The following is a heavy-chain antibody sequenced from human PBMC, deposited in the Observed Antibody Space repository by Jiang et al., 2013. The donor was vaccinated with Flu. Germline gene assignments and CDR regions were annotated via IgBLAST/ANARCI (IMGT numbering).Heavy chain of an antibody. D-gene: IGHD3-16*02. CDR1: GFTFSSYA. V-gene: IGHV3-30-3*01. CDR3: ARSFLHLGELSFAYYFDY. CDR2: ISYDGSNK. J-gene: IGHJ4*02. Sequence: SLRLSCAASGFTFSSYAMHWVRQAPGKGLEWVAVISYDGSNKYYADSVKGRFTISRDNSKNTLYLQMNSLRAEDTAVYYCARSFLHLGELSFAYYFDYWGQGTLVTVSS.